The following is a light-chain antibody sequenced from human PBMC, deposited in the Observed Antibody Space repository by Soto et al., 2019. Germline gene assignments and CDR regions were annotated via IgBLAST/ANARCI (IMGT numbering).Light chain of an antibody. Sequence: EIVLTQSRGSLSLSPGERATLSCRASQSVDSRFFAWYQQRPGQAPRLLIYGASRRATGIPDRFTGSGSGTDFTLPISGLEPEDFALYYCQQYDSSVTFGLGTKVEIK. J-gene: IGKJ1*01. CDR2: GAS. V-gene: IGKV3-20*01. CDR3: QQYDSSVT. CDR1: QSVDSRF.